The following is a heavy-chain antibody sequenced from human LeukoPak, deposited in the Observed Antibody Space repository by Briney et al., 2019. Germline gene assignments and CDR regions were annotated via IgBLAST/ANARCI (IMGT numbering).Heavy chain of an antibody. D-gene: IGHD1-26*01. CDR1: GYTFTGYY. CDR2: INPNSGGT. Sequence: ASVKVSFKASGYTFTGYYMHWVRQPPGQGLEWMGWINPNSGGTNYVQKFQGRVTMTRDTSISTAYMELSRLRSDDTAAYYCARGGNYYDVDSWGQGTLVTVSS. CDR3: ARGGNYYDVDS. V-gene: IGHV1-2*02. J-gene: IGHJ5*01.